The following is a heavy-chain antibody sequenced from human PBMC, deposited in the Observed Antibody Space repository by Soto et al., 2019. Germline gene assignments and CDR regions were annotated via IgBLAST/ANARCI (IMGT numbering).Heavy chain of an antibody. V-gene: IGHV3-30*03. J-gene: IGHJ6*02. CDR1: GFIFTSYG. Sequence: QVQLVESGGGVVQPGRSLRLSCAASGFIFTSYGMHWVRQAPGKGLEWMALILNDGSAEYYADSVKGRFTISRENSKNILFLQMNSLTAEDTAVYYCARSRDGYSFYFYYGMDGWGQGTTVTVSS. D-gene: IGHD4-4*01. CDR3: ARSRDGYSFYFYYGMDG. CDR2: ILNDGSAE.